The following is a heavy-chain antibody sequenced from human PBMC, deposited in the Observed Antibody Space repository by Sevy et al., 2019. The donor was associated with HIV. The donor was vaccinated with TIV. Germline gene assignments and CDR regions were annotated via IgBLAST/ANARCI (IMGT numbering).Heavy chain of an antibody. J-gene: IGHJ6*02. D-gene: IGHD2-2*02. V-gene: IGHV4-59*01. Sequence: SETLSLTCTVSDGSISSYYWSWIRQPPGKGLEWIGYIYYSGSTNYNPSLKSRVTISVDTSKNQFSLKLSSVTAADTAVYYCARVRYCSSTSCYRPGITGTPGSMDVWGQGTTVTVSS. CDR1: DGSISSYY. CDR2: IYYSGST. CDR3: ARVRYCSSTSCYRPGITGTPGSMDV.